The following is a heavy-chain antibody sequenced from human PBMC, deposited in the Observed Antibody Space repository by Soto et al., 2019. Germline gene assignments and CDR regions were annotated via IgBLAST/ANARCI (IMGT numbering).Heavy chain of an antibody. CDR1: GGSISSGGYY. CDR3: VKQQRYYYGMDV. Sequence: ASETLSLTCTVSGGSISSGGYYWSWIRQHPGKGLEWIGYIYYSGSTYYNPSLKSRVTISVDTSKNQFSPKLSSVTAADTAVYYCVKQQRYYYGMDVWGQGTTVTVSS. J-gene: IGHJ6*02. V-gene: IGHV4-31*03. D-gene: IGHD6-13*01. CDR2: IYYSGST.